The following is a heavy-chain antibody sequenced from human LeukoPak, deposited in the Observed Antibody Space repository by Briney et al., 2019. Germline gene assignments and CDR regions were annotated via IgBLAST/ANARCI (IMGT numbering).Heavy chain of an antibody. D-gene: IGHD6-13*01. CDR1: GFTFSSYA. V-gene: IGHV3-23*01. Sequence: PGGSLRLSRAASGFTFSSYAMSWVRQAPGKGLEWVSAISGSGGSTYYADSVKGRFTISRDNSKNTLYLQMNSLRAEDTAVYYCAKSGSSSWYPYYFDYWGQGTLVTVSS. J-gene: IGHJ4*02. CDR3: AKSGSSSWYPYYFDY. CDR2: ISGSGGST.